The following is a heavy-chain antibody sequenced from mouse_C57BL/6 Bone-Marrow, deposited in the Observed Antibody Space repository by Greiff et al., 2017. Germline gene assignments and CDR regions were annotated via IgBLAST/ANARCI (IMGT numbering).Heavy chain of an antibody. CDR1: GIDFSSYW. D-gene: IGHD2-3*01. J-gene: IGHJ2*01. CDR3: ASFCGGYYPGDVGY. Sequence: EVHLVESGGGLVQPGGSLKLSCAASGIDFSSYWMSWVRRAPGKGLEWIGEINPDSSTINYAPALKDKFIISRDNANNTRYLQMSKVRSEDTALYYCASFCGGYYPGDVGYWGQGTTLTVSS. CDR2: INPDSSTI. V-gene: IGHV4-1*01.